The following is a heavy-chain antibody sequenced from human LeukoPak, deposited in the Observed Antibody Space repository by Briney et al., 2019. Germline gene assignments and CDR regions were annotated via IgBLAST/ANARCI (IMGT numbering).Heavy chain of an antibody. Sequence: ASETLSLTCTVSGGSISSGGYYWSWIRQPPGKGLEWIGYIYYSGSTNYNPSLKSRVTISVDTSKNQFSLKLSSVTAADTAVYYCARHSVYPYFDYWGQGTLVTVSS. CDR1: GGSISSGGYY. CDR2: IYYSGST. V-gene: IGHV4-61*08. J-gene: IGHJ4*02. D-gene: IGHD5/OR15-5a*01. CDR3: ARHSVYPYFDY.